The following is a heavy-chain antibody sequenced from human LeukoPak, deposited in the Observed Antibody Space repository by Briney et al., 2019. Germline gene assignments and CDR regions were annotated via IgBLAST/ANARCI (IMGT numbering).Heavy chain of an antibody. V-gene: IGHV4-61*01. CDR2: IYYSGST. CDR1: GGSVSSGSYY. J-gene: IGHJ4*02. CDR3: ASLYYYDSSYLGFDY. D-gene: IGHD3-22*01. Sequence: SETLSLTCTVSGGSVSSGSYYWSWIRRPPGKGLEWIGYIYYSGSTNYNPSLKSRVTISVDTSKNQFSLKLSSVTAADTAVYYCASLYYYDSSYLGFDYWGQGTLVTVSS.